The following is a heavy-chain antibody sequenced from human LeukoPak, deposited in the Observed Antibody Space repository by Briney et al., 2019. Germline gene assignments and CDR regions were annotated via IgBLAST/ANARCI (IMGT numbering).Heavy chain of an antibody. Sequence: ASVKVSCKASGYTFTNNYLHWVRQAPGQGLEWMGIINPSGGSTSYAQKFQGRVTMTRDTSTSTVYMELSSLRSEDTAVYYCARDFLIQYCSSTSCYPHLSYYGMDVWGQGTTVTVSS. D-gene: IGHD2-2*01. CDR2: INPSGGST. V-gene: IGHV1-46*01. CDR1: GYTFTNNY. CDR3: ARDFLIQYCSSTSCYPHLSYYGMDV. J-gene: IGHJ6*02.